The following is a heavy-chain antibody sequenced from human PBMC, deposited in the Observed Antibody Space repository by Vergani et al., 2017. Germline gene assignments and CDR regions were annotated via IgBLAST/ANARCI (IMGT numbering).Heavy chain of an antibody. D-gene: IGHD3-10*01. CDR1: GGSFSGYY. CDR3: ARGVVYLGGFDY. Sequence: QVQLQQWGAGLLKPSETLSLTCAVYGGSFSGYYWSWIRQPPGKGLEWIGYIYYSGSTNYNPSLKSRVTISVDTSKNQFSLKLSSVTAADTAVYYCARGVVYLGGFDYWGQGTLVTVSS. J-gene: IGHJ4*02. CDR2: IYYSGST. V-gene: IGHV4-34*11.